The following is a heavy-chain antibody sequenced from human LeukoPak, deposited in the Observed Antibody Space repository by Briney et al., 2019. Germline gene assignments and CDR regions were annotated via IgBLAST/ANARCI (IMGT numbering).Heavy chain of an antibody. Sequence: SETLSFTCAVYGGSFSGYYWSWIRQPPGKGLEWIGEISHSGSTNYHPSLKSRVTITVDTPKNQFSLKLSAVTAADTAVYYCARDLPLESTVTTAPFDYWGQGTLVTVSS. CDR3: ARDLPLESTVTTAPFDY. J-gene: IGHJ4*02. D-gene: IGHD4-17*01. V-gene: IGHV4-34*01. CDR2: ISHSGST. CDR1: GGSFSGYY.